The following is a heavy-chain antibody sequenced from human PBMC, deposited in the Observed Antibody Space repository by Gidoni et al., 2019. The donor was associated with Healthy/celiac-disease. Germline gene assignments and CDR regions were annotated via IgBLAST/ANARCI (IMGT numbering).Heavy chain of an antibody. CDR1: GYTFTGYY. Sequence: QVQLVQSGAEVKKPGASVKVSCKASGYTFTGYYMHWVRQAPGQGLEWMGWINPNSGGTNYAQKFQGWVTMTRDTSISTAYMELSRLRSDDTAVYYCAREGSLGSGGSYFDYWGQGTLVTVSS. CDR2: INPNSGGT. J-gene: IGHJ4*02. D-gene: IGHD2-15*01. V-gene: IGHV1-2*04. CDR3: AREGSLGSGGSYFDY.